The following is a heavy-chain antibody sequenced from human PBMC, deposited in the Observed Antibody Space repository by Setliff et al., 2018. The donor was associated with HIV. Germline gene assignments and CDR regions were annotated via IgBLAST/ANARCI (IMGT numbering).Heavy chain of an antibody. V-gene: IGHV5-51*01. CDR3: ARRDGRSMNAFQI. CDR1: DYTFSTYW. J-gene: IGHJ3*01. CDR2: IYPDDSNI. Sequence: GESLKISCKALDYTFSTYWIGWVRQMPGEGLGWMGVIYPDDSNIRYNPSFQSQVTISADKSIATAYLEIHNLKASDTATYYCARRDGRSMNAFQIWGPGTKVTVSS. D-gene: IGHD6-13*01.